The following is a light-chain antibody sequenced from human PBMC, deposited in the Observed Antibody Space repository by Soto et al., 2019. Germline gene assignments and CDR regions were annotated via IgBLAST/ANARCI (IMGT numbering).Light chain of an antibody. V-gene: IGKV1-9*01. Sequence: DIQLTQSPSVLSASVGDTVTITCRASQALSNYLAWYQQKPGKAPDLLIYSASTLQSGVPSRFSGSGSETEFSLTIRALQPEDFATYYCLQDYSFPLTFGGGTRVEIK. J-gene: IGKJ4*02. CDR1: QALSNY. CDR3: LQDYSFPLT. CDR2: SAS.